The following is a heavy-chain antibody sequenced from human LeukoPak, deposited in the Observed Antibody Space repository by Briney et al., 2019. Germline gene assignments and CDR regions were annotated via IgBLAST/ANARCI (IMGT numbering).Heavy chain of an antibody. CDR1: GYTFTSYG. Sequence: ASVKVSCKASGYTFTSYGISWVRQAPGQGLEWMGWINPNSGGTNYAQNFQGRVTMTRDTSISTAYMELSRLRSDDTALYYCARDRGDIVATDWGQGTLVTVSS. CDR3: ARDRGDIVATD. D-gene: IGHD5-12*01. V-gene: IGHV1-2*02. J-gene: IGHJ4*02. CDR2: INPNSGGT.